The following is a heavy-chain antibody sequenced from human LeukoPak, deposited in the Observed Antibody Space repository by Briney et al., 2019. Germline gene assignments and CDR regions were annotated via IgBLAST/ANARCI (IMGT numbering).Heavy chain of an antibody. CDR3: AKGHHEGRGWFPFGY. D-gene: IGHD6-19*01. Sequence: ASVKVSCKASGGTFSSYAISWVRQAPGQGVEWMGRIIPILGIANYAQKFQGRVTITADKSTSTAYMALSSLRSEDTAVYYCAKGHHEGRGWFPFGYWGQGTLVTVSS. J-gene: IGHJ4*02. CDR1: GGTFSSYA. CDR2: IIPILGIA. V-gene: IGHV1-69*04.